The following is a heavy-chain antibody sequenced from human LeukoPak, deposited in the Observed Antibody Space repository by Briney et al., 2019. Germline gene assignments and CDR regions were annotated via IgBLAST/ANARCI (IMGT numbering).Heavy chain of an antibody. Sequence: GGSLRLSCADSRFTFSSYSMNWVRQAPGKGLEWVSSISSDSRYIYYADSVKGRFTISRDNAKNSLYLQMNSLRVEDTAVYYCARDAGYYDRSGYSFDDWGQGTLVTVSS. D-gene: IGHD3-22*01. CDR2: ISSDSRYI. V-gene: IGHV3-21*01. J-gene: IGHJ4*02. CDR3: ARDAGYYDRSGYSFDD. CDR1: RFTFSSYS.